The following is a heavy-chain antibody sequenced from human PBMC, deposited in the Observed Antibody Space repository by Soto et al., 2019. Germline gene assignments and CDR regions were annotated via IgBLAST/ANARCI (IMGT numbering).Heavy chain of an antibody. V-gene: IGHV1-2*04. J-gene: IGHJ4*02. CDR3: ASSRVVPAALDY. D-gene: IGHD2-2*01. CDR2: INPNSGGT. Sequence: ASVKVSCKASGYTFTSYYMHWVRQAPGQGLEWMGWINPNSGGTNYAQKFQGWVTMTRDTSISTAYMELSRLRSDDTAVYYCASSRVVPAALDYWGQGTLVTVSS. CDR1: GYTFTSYY.